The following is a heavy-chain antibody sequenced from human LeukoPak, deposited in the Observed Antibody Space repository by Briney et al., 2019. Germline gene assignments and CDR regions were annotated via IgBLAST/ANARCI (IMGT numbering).Heavy chain of an antibody. CDR2: IYYSGST. V-gene: IGHV4-39*01. CDR3: ARRLWFGEPFDP. D-gene: IGHD3-10*01. J-gene: IGHJ5*02. Sequence: PSETLSLTCAVSGCSISRNNWWSWVRQPPGKGLEWIGSIYYSGSTYYNPSLKSRVTISVDTSKNQSSLKLSSVTAADTAVYYCARRLWFGEPFDPWGQGTLVTVSS. CDR1: GCSISRNNW.